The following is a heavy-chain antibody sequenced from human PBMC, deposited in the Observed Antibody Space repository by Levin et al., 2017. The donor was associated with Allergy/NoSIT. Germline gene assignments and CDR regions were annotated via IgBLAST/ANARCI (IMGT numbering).Heavy chain of an antibody. V-gene: IGHV5-51*01. Sequence: GESLKISCKGSGYSFTSYWIGWVRQMPGKGLEWMGIIYPGDSDTRYSPSFQGQVTISADKSISTAYLQWSSLKASDTAMYYCARLPYCGGDCFLDYFDYWGQGTLVTVSS. CDR2: IYPGDSDT. CDR3: ARLPYCGGDCFLDYFDY. D-gene: IGHD2-21*02. CDR1: GYSFTSYW. J-gene: IGHJ4*02.